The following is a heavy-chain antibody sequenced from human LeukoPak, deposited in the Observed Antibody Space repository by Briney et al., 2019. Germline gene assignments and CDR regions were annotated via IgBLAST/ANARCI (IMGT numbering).Heavy chain of an antibody. Sequence: GGSLRLSCAASGFTFSSYAMSWVRQAPGKGLEWVSAISGSGGSTYYADSVKGRFTISRDNSKNTLYLQMNSLRAEDTAVYYCARGGRIVGATDAFDIWGQGTMVTVSS. CDR1: GFTFSSYA. J-gene: IGHJ3*02. CDR2: ISGSGGST. CDR3: ARGGRIVGATDAFDI. V-gene: IGHV3-23*01. D-gene: IGHD1-26*01.